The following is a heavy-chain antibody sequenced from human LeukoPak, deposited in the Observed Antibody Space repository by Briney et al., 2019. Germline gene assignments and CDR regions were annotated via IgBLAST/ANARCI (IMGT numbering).Heavy chain of an antibody. CDR2: IRSSSSII. Sequence: GGSLRLSCAASGFTFSTYSMNWVRQSPGKGLEWVSYIRSSSSIIHYADSVKGRFTISRDNAKSSLYLQMNSLRDEDTAVYYCAGNLYDFLTGFDSWGQGTLVTVSS. CDR3: AGNLYDFLTGFDS. D-gene: IGHD3-9*01. V-gene: IGHV3-48*02. CDR1: GFTFSTYS. J-gene: IGHJ4*02.